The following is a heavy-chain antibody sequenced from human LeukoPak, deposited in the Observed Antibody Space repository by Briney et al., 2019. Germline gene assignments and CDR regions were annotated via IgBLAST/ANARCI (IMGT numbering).Heavy chain of an antibody. J-gene: IGHJ6*03. V-gene: IGHV1-69*05. CDR2: IIPIFGTA. CDR1: GGTFSSYA. D-gene: IGHD6-13*01. Sequence: SVKVSCKASGGTFSSYAISWVRQAPGQGLEWMGGIIPIFGTANYAQKFQGRVTITTDESTSTAYMELSSLRSEDTAVYYCARGGVAAARFTPVNYYYYMDVWGKGTTVTVSS. CDR3: ARGGVAAARFTPVNYYYYMDV.